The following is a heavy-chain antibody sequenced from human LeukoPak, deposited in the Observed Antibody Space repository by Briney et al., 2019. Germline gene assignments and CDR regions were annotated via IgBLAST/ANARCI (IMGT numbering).Heavy chain of an antibody. J-gene: IGHJ6*02. V-gene: IGHV3-30*04. CDR2: ISYDGSNK. CDR3: ARADRGPRDYGDYEYYYYGMDV. CDR1: GFTFSSYA. Sequence: GGSLRLSCAASGFTFSSYAMHWVRQAPGKGLEWVAVISYDGSNKYYADSVKGRFTISRDNSKNTLYLQMNSLRAEDTAVYYCARADRGPRDYGDYEYYYYGMDVWGQGTTVTVSS. D-gene: IGHD4-17*01.